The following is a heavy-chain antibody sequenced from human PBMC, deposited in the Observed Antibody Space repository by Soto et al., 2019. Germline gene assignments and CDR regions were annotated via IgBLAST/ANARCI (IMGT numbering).Heavy chain of an antibody. CDR3: AKDLYGDYGGVDY. Sequence: EVQLLDSGGGLVQPGGSLRLSCAASGFTISTYAMSWVRQAPGKGLEWVSTITGSGSSTYYADSVKGRFTISRDNSKNTLSLQMNSLRAEDTAVYYCAKDLYGDYGGVDYWGQGTLVTVSS. CDR1: GFTISTYA. D-gene: IGHD4-17*01. V-gene: IGHV3-23*01. CDR2: ITGSGSST. J-gene: IGHJ4*02.